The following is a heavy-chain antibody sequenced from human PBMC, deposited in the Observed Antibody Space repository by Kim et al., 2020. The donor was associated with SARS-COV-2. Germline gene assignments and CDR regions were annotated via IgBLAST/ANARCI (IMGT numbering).Heavy chain of an antibody. Sequence: YSQTFPGRVTISRDTSANTAFMELSSLRSEDTAVYYCARGGTITSYYFDYWGQGTLVTVSS. CDR3: ARGGTITSYYFDY. J-gene: IGHJ4*02. D-gene: IGHD3-10*01. V-gene: IGHV1-3*01.